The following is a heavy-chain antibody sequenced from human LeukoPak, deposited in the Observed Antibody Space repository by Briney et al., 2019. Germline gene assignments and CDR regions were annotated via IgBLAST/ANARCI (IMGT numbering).Heavy chain of an antibody. V-gene: IGHV3-21*01. CDR1: GFTFSIYS. J-gene: IGHJ3*02. Sequence: PGGPLRLSCAASGFTFSIYSMNWVRQAPGKGLEWVSSIGGSSSSLYYAESVKGRFTISRDNAKNSLYLQMNSLRAEDTAVYYCARSPEQLPFEDIVATDNAFDIWGQGTMVTVSS. CDR3: ARSPEQLPFEDIVATDNAFDI. CDR2: IGGSSSSL. D-gene: IGHD5-12*01.